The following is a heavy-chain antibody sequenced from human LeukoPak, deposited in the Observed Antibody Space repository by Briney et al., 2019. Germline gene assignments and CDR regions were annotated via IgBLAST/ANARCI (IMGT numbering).Heavy chain of an antibody. V-gene: IGHV3-21*01. CDR3: AREGDYYDSSGSVY. CDR1: GFTFSSYS. J-gene: IGHJ4*02. CDR2: ISSSSSYI. D-gene: IGHD3-22*01. Sequence: PGGCLRLSCAASGFTFSSYSMNWVRQAPGKGLEWVSSISSSSSYIYYADSVKGRFTISRDNAKNSLYLQMNSLRAEDTAVYYCAREGDYYDSSGSVYWGQGTLVTVSS.